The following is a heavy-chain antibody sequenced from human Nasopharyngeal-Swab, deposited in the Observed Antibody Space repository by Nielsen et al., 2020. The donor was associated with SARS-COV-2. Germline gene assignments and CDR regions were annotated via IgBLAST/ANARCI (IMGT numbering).Heavy chain of an antibody. CDR1: GSTFTGYY. CDR2: INPNSGGT. V-gene: IGHV1-2*06. Sequence: ASVKVSCKASGSTFTGYYMHWVRQAPGQGLEWMGRINPNSGGTNYAQKFQGRVNMNRETSISTAYMELSRLRSDDTAVYYCARQGVVVPAAMEGAGYWGQGTLVTVSS. D-gene: IGHD2-2*01. J-gene: IGHJ4*02. CDR3: ARQGVVVPAAMEGAGY.